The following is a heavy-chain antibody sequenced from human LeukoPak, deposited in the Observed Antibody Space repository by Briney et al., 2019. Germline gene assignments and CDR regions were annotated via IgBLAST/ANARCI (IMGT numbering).Heavy chain of an antibody. CDR1: GFTFSSYN. D-gene: IGHD1-26*01. V-gene: IGHV3-48*01. J-gene: IGHJ4*02. Sequence: GGSLRLSCAASGFTFSSYNMNWVRQAPGKGLEWVSYVSSSTIYYADSVKGRFTISRDNAKNSLYLQMNSLRAEDTAVYYCARGLRKLIVGSTEYYFDYWGQGTLVTVSS. CDR2: VSSSTI. CDR3: ARGLRKLIVGSTEYYFDY.